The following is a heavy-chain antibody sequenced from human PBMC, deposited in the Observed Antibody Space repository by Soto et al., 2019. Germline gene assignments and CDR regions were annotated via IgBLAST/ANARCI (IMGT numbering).Heavy chain of an antibody. V-gene: IGHV4-39*01. CDR3: ASRRSSSWLNYYYYGMDV. D-gene: IGHD6-13*01. CDR2: IYYSGST. Sequence: SETLSLTCTVSGGSISSSSYYWGWIRQPPGKGLEWIGSIYYSGSTYYNPSLKSRVTISVDTSKNQFSLKLSSVTAADTAVYYCASRRSSSWLNYYYYGMDVWGQGTTVTVSS. CDR1: GGSISSSSYY. J-gene: IGHJ6*02.